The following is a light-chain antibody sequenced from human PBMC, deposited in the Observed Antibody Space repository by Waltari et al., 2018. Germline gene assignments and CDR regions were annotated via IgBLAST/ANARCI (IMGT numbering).Light chain of an antibody. CDR2: KAS. V-gene: IGKV1-5*03. J-gene: IGKJ3*01. Sequence: DIQMTQSPSTLSASVGDRVIITCRASQSISSWLAWYQQKPGQAPKVLINKASSLESGVPSRFSGSGSGTEFTLTIISLQSDDFATYYCQQYKAPPWTFGPGTKVDFQ. CDR1: QSISSW. CDR3: QQYKAPPWT.